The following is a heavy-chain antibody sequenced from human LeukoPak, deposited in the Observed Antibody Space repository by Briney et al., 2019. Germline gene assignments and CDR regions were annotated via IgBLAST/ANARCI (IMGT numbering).Heavy chain of an antibody. CDR1: GYTFTGYY. D-gene: IGHD6-19*01. CDR3: ARDPIRIAVAGTALTGGEPYFDY. Sequence: GESLKISCKASGYTFTGYYMHWVRQAPGQGLEWMGWINPNSGGTNYAQKFQGRVTMTRDTSISTAYMELSRLRSDDTAVYYCARDPIRIAVAGTALTGGEPYFDYWGQGTLVTVSS. CDR2: INPNSGGT. V-gene: IGHV1-2*02. J-gene: IGHJ4*02.